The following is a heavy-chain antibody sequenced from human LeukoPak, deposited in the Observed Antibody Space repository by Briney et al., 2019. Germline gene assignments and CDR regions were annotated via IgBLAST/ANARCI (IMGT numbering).Heavy chain of an antibody. CDR3: AKDGEELWFYGMDV. CDR1: GFAFSNYG. CDR2: IAYDGRNK. J-gene: IGHJ6*02. Sequence: PRGSLRLSCAASGFAFSNYGMHWVRQAPGKGLEWVAVIAYDGRNKYYADSVEGRFTISRDNFENTVHLQMTSLRAEDTAVYYCAKDGEELWFYGMDVWGQGTTVTVSS. V-gene: IGHV3-30*18. D-gene: IGHD3-10*01.